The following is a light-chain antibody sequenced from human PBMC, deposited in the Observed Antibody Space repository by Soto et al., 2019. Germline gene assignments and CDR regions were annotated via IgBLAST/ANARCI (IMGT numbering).Light chain of an antibody. CDR1: QSVSTGY. V-gene: IGKV3-20*01. CDR2: GAS. J-gene: IGKJ1*01. Sequence: EIVLTQSPDSLSLSPGERATLSCRASQSVSTGYLVWYQQRPGQAPRVLIYGASNRATGIPDRFSGSGSGTDFTLTISRLQPEDFAVYFCLYYYGWPRTFGRGTRVENK. CDR3: LYYYGWPRT.